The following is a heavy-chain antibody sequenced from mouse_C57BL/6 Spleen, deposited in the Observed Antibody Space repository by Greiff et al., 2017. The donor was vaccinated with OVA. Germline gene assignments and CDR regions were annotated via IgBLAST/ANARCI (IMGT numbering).Heavy chain of an antibody. CDR3: ARGDYGSSYAFDY. D-gene: IGHD1-1*01. CDR2: IYPRSGNT. CDR1: GYTFTSYG. Sequence: QVQLKQSGAELARPGASVKLSCKASGYTFTSYGISWVKQRTGQGLEWIGEIYPRSGNTYYNEKFKGKATLTADKSSSTAYMELRSLTSEDSAVYYCARGDYGSSYAFDYWGQGTTLTVSS. J-gene: IGHJ2*01. V-gene: IGHV1-81*01.